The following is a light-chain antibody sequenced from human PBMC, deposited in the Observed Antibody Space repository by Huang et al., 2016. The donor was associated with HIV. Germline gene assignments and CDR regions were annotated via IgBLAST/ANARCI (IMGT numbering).Light chain of an antibody. CDR1: QSISSY. J-gene: IGKJ4*01. CDR2: AAS. CDR3: QQSYSTPPSLT. V-gene: IGKV1-39*01. Sequence: DIQMTQSPSSLSASVGDRVTITCRASQSISSYLNWYQQKPGKAPKLLIYAASSLQSGVPSRCSGSGSGTDSTLTISSLQPEDFATYYCQQSYSTPPSLTFGGGTKVEIK.